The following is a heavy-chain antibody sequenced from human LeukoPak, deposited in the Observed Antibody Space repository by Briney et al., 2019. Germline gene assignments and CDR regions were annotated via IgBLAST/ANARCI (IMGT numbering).Heavy chain of an antibody. Sequence: SETLSLTCTVSGGPVYTSDYYWGWIRQSPGKGLEWIGDIFYNGKTNYNPSLRGRVTITINTSRNQFSLKLASVTAADTAVYYCARIFDSWGQGTLVTVSS. V-gene: IGHV4-61*05. CDR1: GGPVYTSDYY. CDR3: ARIFDS. J-gene: IGHJ4*02. CDR2: IFYNGKT.